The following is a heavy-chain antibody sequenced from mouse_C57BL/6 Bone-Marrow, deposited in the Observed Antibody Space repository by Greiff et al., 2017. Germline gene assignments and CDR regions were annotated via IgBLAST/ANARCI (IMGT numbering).Heavy chain of an antibody. CDR3: ARWPRRCDD. J-gene: IGHJ2*01. V-gene: IGHV1-7*01. Sequence: VQGVESGAELAKPGASVKLSCKASGYSFTSYWMHWVKQRPGQGLEWIGYINPSSGYTKYNQKFKAKATLTADKSSSTASMQLSSLTYEDSAVYYCARWPRRCDDWGKGTTLTVSS. D-gene: IGHD1-1*01. CDR1: GYSFTSYW. CDR2: INPSSGYT.